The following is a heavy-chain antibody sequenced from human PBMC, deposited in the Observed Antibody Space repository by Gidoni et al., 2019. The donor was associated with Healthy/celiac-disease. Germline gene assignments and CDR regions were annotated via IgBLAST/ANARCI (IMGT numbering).Heavy chain of an antibody. Sequence: EVQLLESGGGLVQPGGSLRLDCAASGFTFSSYAMSWVRQAPGKGLEWGVASSGSGGSTYYADSVQGRFTISSDNSKNTLYLQMNSLRAEETAVYYCAKGTDFWSGYTGGGDAFDIWGQGTMVTVSS. CDR1: GFTFSSYA. CDR2: SSGSGGST. D-gene: IGHD3-3*01. CDR3: AKGTDFWSGYTGGGDAFDI. J-gene: IGHJ3*02. V-gene: IGHV3-23*01.